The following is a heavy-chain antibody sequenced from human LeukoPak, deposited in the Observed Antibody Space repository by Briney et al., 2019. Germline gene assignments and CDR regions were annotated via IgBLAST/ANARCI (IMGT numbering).Heavy chain of an antibody. CDR3: ASQIQLWRIDY. V-gene: IGHV4-39*01. D-gene: IGHD5-18*01. J-gene: IGHJ4*02. Sequence: SETLSLTCTVSGGSISSSSYYWGWIRQPPGKGLEWIGSIYYSGSTYYNPSLKSRVTISVDTSKNQFSLRLSSVTAADTAVYYCASQIQLWRIDYWGQGTLVTVSS. CDR1: GGSISSSSYY. CDR2: IYYSGST.